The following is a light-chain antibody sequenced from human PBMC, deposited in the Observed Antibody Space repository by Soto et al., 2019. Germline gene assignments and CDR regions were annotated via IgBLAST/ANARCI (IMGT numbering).Light chain of an antibody. Sequence: EIVLTQSPGTLSLSPGERATLSCRASQSISISYLAWYQQKLGQAPRLLIYGASSRATGIPDRFSGSGSGTDFTLTISRLEPEDFSVYYCQQYGRSPLTFGQGTKVEIK. CDR2: GAS. CDR3: QQYGRSPLT. V-gene: IGKV3-20*01. J-gene: IGKJ1*01. CDR1: QSISISY.